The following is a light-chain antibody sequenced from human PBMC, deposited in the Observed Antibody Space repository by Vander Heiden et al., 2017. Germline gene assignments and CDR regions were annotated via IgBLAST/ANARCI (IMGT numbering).Light chain of an antibody. Sequence: AIQLPKPPSSLSAPVGDRVTSTCPANQAISSDLAWYQQKPGKAPKLLIYDSSTLQSGVPSRFSGSGSGTDFTLTISSLQPEDFATYYCQQHKSYPLTFGGGTKVEI. CDR3: QQHKSYPLT. J-gene: IGKJ4*01. CDR1: QAISSD. CDR2: DSS. V-gene: IGKV1-13*02.